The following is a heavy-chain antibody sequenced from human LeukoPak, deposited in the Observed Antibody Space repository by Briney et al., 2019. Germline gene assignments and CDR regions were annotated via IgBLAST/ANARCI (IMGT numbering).Heavy chain of an antibody. Sequence: SGGSLRLSCAASGFTFSSYAMSWVHQAPGKGLGWVSAISGSGGSTYYADSVKGRFTISRDNSKNTLYLQMNSLRAEDTAVYYCAKAEPSTYYDFWSGYYPDYWGQGTLVTVSS. CDR3: AKAEPSTYYDFWSGYYPDY. D-gene: IGHD3-3*01. J-gene: IGHJ4*02. V-gene: IGHV3-23*01. CDR1: GFTFSSYA. CDR2: ISGSGGST.